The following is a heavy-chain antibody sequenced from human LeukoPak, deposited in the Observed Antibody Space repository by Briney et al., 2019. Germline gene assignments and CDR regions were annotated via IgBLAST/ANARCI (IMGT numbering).Heavy chain of an antibody. CDR2: IYTSGST. V-gene: IGHV4-61*02. CDR1: GGSISSGSYY. J-gene: IGHJ4*02. Sequence: PSQTLSLTCTVSGGSISSGSYYWSWIRQPAGKGLEWIGRIYTSGSTNYNPSLKSRVTISVDTSKNQSSLKLSSVTAADTAVYYCARVFRYCSGGSCYSGVEYWGQGTLVTVSS. D-gene: IGHD2-15*01. CDR3: ARVFRYCSGGSCYSGVEY.